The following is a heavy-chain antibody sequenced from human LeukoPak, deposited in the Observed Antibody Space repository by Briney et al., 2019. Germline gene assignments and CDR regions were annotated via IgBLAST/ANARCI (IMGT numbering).Heavy chain of an antibody. V-gene: IGHV3-48*02. D-gene: IGHD3-9*01. J-gene: IGHJ4*02. CDR3: ARDETDYYDILTGGFDY. CDR1: GFTFSSYS. Sequence: GGSLRLSCAASGFTFSSYSMNWVRQAPGKGLEWVSYISSSSSTIYYADSVKGRFTISRDNAKNSLYLQMNSLRDEDTAVYYCARDETDYYDILTGGFDYWGQGTLVTVPS. CDR2: ISSSSSTI.